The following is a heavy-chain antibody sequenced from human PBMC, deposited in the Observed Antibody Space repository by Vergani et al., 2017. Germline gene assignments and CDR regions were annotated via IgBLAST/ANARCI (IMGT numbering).Heavy chain of an antibody. CDR3: ARSVFGVVIPFDY. V-gene: IGHV3-7*01. Sequence: EVKLVESGGGLVQPGGSLRLSCAASGFTFSSYWMSWVRQAPGKGLEWVANIKQDGSEKYYVDSVKGRFTISRDNAKNSLYLQMNSLRAEYTAVYYCARSVFGVVIPFDYWGQGTLVTVSS. D-gene: IGHD3-3*01. J-gene: IGHJ4*02. CDR1: GFTFSSYW. CDR2: IKQDGSEK.